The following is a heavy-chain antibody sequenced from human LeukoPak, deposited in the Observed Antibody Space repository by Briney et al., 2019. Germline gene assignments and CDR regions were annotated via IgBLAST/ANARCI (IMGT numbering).Heavy chain of an antibody. CDR3: AKDKGAVGAYGMDV. V-gene: IGHV3-9*01. D-gene: IGHD2-15*01. CDR1: GFTFDDYA. J-gene: IGHJ6*02. CDR2: ISWNSGSI. Sequence: GGSLRLSCAAPGFTFDDYAMHWVRQAPGKGLEWVSGISWNSGSIGYADSVKGRFTISRDNAKNSLYLQMNSLRAEDTALYHCAKDKGAVGAYGMDVWGQGTTVTVSS.